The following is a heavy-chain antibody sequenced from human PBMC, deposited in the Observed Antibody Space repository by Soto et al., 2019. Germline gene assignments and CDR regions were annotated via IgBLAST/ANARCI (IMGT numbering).Heavy chain of an antibody. CDR3: ARDLNWEYDY. CDR1: GFTFSSYW. D-gene: IGHD1-26*01. Sequence: VGSLRLSCAASGFTFSSYWMHWVRQAPGKGLVWVSRVNTDGSSTTYADSVKGRFTISRVNAKNTLYLQMNSLRAEDTAVYYCARDLNWEYDYWGQGTQVTVSS. J-gene: IGHJ4*02. CDR2: VNTDGSST. V-gene: IGHV3-74*01.